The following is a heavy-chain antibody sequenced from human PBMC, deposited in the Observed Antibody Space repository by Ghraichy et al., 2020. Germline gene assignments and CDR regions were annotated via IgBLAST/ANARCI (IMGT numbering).Heavy chain of an antibody. J-gene: IGHJ4*02. CDR1: GFTFSSYA. V-gene: IGHV3-23*01. D-gene: IGHD3-10*01. CDR3: AKGPAGFGESSYYFDY. Sequence: LSLTCAASGFTFSSYAMSWVRQAPGKGLEWVSAISGSGGSTYYADSVKGRFTISRDNSKNTLYLQMNSLRAEDTAVYYCAKGPAGFGESSYYFDYWGQGTLVTVSS. CDR2: ISGSGGST.